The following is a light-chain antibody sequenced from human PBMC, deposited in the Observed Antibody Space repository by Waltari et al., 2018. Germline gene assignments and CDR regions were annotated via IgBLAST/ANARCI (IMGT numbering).Light chain of an antibody. CDR3: QQYYSYPQT. Sequence: ASRLTQTTSSFSDTTGDRVTTTCRASQGISSYLDWYQQKPGKAPKLLIYAASTLQSGVPSRFSDSGSGTDFTLTISCLQSEYFATYYWQQYYSYPQTFGQGTKVEIK. CDR1: QGISSY. V-gene: IGKV1-8*01. J-gene: IGKJ1*01. CDR2: AAS.